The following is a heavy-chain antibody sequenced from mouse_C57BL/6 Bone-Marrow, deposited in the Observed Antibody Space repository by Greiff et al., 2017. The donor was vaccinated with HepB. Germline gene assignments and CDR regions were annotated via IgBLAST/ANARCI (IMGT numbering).Heavy chain of an antibody. CDR2: IHPNSGST. Sequence: VQLQQPGAELVKPGASLKLSCKASGYTFTSYWLHWVKQRPGQGLEWIGMIHPNSGSTNYNEKFKSKATLTVDKSSSTAYMQLSSLTSEDSAVYYCTRRGIYDYALYYWGQGTTLTVSS. CDR3: TRRGIYDYALYY. V-gene: IGHV1-64*01. J-gene: IGHJ2*01. D-gene: IGHD2-4*01. CDR1: GYTFTSYW.